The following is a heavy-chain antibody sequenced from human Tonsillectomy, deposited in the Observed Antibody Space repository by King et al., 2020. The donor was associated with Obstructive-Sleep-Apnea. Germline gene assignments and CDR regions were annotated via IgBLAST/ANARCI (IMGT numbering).Heavy chain of an antibody. J-gene: IGHJ3*02. Sequence: VQLVESGGGVVQPGRSLRLSCAASGFTFSSYGMHWVRQAPGKGLEWVAVISYDGSNKYYADSVKGRFTISRDNSKNTLYLQMNSLRAEDTAVYYCAKAMVRGVKWGAFDIWGHGTMVTVSS. D-gene: IGHD3-10*01. CDR2: ISYDGSNK. V-gene: IGHV3-30*18. CDR1: GFTFSSYG. CDR3: AKAMVRGVKWGAFDI.